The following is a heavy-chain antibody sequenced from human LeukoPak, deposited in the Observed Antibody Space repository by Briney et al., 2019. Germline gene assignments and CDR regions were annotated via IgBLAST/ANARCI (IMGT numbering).Heavy chain of an antibody. J-gene: IGHJ3*02. Sequence: GGSLRLSCAASGFTFSSYGMHWVRQAPGKGLEWVAFIRYDGSNKYYADSVKGRFTISRDNSKNTLYLQMNSLRAEDTAVYYCARVPRITIFGVVIIEDAFDIWGQGTMVTVSS. CDR2: IRYDGSNK. V-gene: IGHV3-30*02. D-gene: IGHD3-3*01. CDR3: ARVPRITIFGVVIIEDAFDI. CDR1: GFTFSSYG.